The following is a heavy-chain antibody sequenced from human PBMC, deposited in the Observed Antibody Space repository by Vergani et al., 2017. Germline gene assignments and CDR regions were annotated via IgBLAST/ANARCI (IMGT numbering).Heavy chain of an antibody. J-gene: IGHJ4*02. CDR3: TTGRDYDFWSGYKYYFDY. CDR2: IKSKTDGGTT. Sequence: EVQLVESGGGLVKPGGSLRLSCAASGFTFSNAWMSWVRQAPGKGLEWVGRIKSKTDGGTTDYAAPVKGRFTISRDDSKNTLYLKMNSLKTEDTAVYYCTTGRDYDFWSGYKYYFDYWGQGTLVTVSS. D-gene: IGHD3-3*01. CDR1: GFTFSNAW. V-gene: IGHV3-15*01.